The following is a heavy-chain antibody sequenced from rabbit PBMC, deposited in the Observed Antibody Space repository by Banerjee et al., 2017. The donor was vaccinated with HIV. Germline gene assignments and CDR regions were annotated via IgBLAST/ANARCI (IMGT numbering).Heavy chain of an antibody. CDR2: ISTGSSGST. CDR1: GFSFSSTYA. Sequence: QSLEESGGDLVKPGASLTLTCTASGFSFSSTYAMFWVRQAPGMGLEWIACISTGSSGSTYYASWAKGRFTISKTSSTTVTLQMTSLTAADTATYFCARGYANTGYATGFNLWGPGTLVTVS. J-gene: IGHJ4*01. V-gene: IGHV1S40*01. CDR3: ARGYANTGYATGFNL. D-gene: IGHD6-1*01.